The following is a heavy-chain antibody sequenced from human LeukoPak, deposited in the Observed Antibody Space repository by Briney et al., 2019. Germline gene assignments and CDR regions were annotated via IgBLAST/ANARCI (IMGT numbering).Heavy chain of an antibody. CDR3: ASSDVRGY. J-gene: IGHJ4*02. CDR2: INSDGSST. Sequence: PGGSLRPSCAASGSTFSTNWTHWVRQAPGKGLVGVSRINSDGSSTSYADSVKGRFTIARDNAKNTLYLQMNSLRAEDTAVYYCASSDVRGYWDEGTLVTVSS. V-gene: IGHV3-74*01. CDR1: GSTFSTNW. D-gene: IGHD3-10*01.